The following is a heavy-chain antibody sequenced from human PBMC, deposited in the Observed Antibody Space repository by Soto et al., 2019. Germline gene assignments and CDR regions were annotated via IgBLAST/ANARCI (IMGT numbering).Heavy chain of an antibody. D-gene: IGHD3-9*01. CDR3: AKDSYDILTGQKRYFDS. V-gene: IGHV3-43*01. J-gene: IGHJ4*02. CDR1: GFTFNAYT. Sequence: GGSLRLSCAASGFTFNAYTMHCVRQAPGKGLEWVSLISWDGGITYYGDSVKGRFTVSRDNSDNSLYLQMTSLRSDDTAFYYCAKDSYDILTGQKRYFDSWGQGTLVTVSS. CDR2: ISWDGGIT.